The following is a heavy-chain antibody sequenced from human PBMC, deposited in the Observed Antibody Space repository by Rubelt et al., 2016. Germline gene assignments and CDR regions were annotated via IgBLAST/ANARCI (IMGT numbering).Heavy chain of an antibody. CDR1: GYSISSGYY. Sequence: QVQLQESGPGLVKPSETLSLTCTVSGYSISSGYYWGWIRQPPGKGLEWIGSIYHSGSTYYNPSLKSRVTISVDTSKNQFSRKLSSVTAADTAMYYCASADYDFWSGSDRNWFDPWGQGTLVTVSS. V-gene: IGHV4-38-2*02. CDR2: IYHSGST. CDR3: ASADYDFWSGSDRNWFDP. D-gene: IGHD3-3*01. J-gene: IGHJ5*02.